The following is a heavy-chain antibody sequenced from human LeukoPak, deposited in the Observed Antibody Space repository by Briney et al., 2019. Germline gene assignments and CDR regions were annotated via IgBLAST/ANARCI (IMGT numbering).Heavy chain of an antibody. CDR1: GGSISSYY. J-gene: IGHJ6*02. V-gene: IGHV4-4*07. CDR2: IYTSGST. Sequence: SETLSLTCTVSGGSISSYYWSWIRQPAGKGQEWIGRIYTSGSTNYNPSLKSRVTMSVDTSKNQFSLKLSSVTAADTAVYYCARGILAAAGTYYYYGMDVWGQGTTVTVSS. CDR3: ARGILAAAGTYYYYGMDV. D-gene: IGHD6-13*01.